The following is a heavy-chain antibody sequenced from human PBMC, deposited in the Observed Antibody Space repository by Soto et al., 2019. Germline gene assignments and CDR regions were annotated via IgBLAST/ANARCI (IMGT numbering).Heavy chain of an antibody. CDR1: GGTFNFYS. J-gene: IGHJ4*02. CDR2: VIPMVGMS. CDR3: ATNYGSGSAHFDY. Sequence: QVQLVQSGAEVKKPGSSVKVSCTASGGTFNFYSISWVRQAPGQGLEWVGRVIPMVGMSEYAQKFQGRVTITEDKSTRTAYMNLRILRSEDTAVYYCATNYGSGSAHFDYWGQGTLVTVSS. D-gene: IGHD3-10*01. V-gene: IGHV1-69*02.